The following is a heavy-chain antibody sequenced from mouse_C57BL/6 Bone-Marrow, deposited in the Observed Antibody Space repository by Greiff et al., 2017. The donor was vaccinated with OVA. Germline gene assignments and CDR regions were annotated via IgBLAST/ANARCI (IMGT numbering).Heavy chain of an antibody. D-gene: IGHD2-1*01. CDR2: IDPNSGGT. Sequence: QVQLQQPGAELVKPGASVKLSCKASGYTFTSYWMHWVKQRPGRGLEWIGRIDPNSGGTKYNEKFKSKATLTVDKPSSTAYMQRSRLTSEDSAVYYCARADYGNYEAWFAYWGQGTLVTVSA. V-gene: IGHV1-72*01. J-gene: IGHJ3*01. CDR3: ARADYGNYEAWFAY. CDR1: GYTFTSYW.